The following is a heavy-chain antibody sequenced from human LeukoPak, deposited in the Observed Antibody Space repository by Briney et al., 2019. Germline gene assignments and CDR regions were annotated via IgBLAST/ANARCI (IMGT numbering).Heavy chain of an antibody. Sequence: GGSLRLSCAASGFTFSNYGMSWVRESPGKGLECVSAISGSSDNTYYAESVKGRFTISRDNAKNSLYLQMNSLRDEDTAVYYCARDLHYAFDIWGQGTMVTASS. CDR1: GFTFSNYG. D-gene: IGHD3-10*01. V-gene: IGHV3-23*01. CDR2: ISGSSDNT. J-gene: IGHJ3*02. CDR3: ARDLHYAFDI.